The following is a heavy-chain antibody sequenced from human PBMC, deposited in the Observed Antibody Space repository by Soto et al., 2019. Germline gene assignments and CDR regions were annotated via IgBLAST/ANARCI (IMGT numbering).Heavy chain of an antibody. J-gene: IGHJ6*03. CDR2: ISAYNGNT. CDR3: ARDYITIFGVVPQDYYYYYYMDV. D-gene: IGHD3-3*01. Sequence: GASVKVSCKASGYTFTSYGISWVRQAPGQGLEWMGWISAYNGNTNYAQKLQGRVTMTTDTSTSTAYMELRSLRSDDTAVYYCARDYITIFGVVPQDYYYYYYMDVWGKGTTVTVSS. CDR1: GYTFTSYG. V-gene: IGHV1-18*01.